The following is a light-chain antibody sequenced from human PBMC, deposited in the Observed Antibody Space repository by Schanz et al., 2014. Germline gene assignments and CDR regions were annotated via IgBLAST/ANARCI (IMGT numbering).Light chain of an antibody. V-gene: IGKV3-15*01. CDR2: GSS. J-gene: IGKJ2*01. CDR1: QSVSSN. Sequence: DIVMTQSPVTLSVSPGERATLSCWASQSVSSNLAWYQQKPGQAPRLLIYGSSNRATGVPARFSGSGSGTEFTLTISSLQSEDFAIYYCQQYIAWPRTFGQGTKLEI. CDR3: QQYIAWPRT.